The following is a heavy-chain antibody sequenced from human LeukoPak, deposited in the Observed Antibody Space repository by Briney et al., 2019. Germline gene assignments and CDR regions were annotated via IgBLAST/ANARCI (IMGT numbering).Heavy chain of an antibody. CDR3: ASDPALYY. CDR2: ISSSSSYI. V-gene: IGHV3-21*01. J-gene: IGHJ4*02. CDR1: GFTFSSYA. Sequence: GGSLRLSCAASGFTFSSYAMSWVRQAPGKGLEWVSSISSSSSYIYYADSVKGRFTISRDNAKNSLYLQMNSLRAEDTAVYYCASDPALYYWGQGTLVTVSS.